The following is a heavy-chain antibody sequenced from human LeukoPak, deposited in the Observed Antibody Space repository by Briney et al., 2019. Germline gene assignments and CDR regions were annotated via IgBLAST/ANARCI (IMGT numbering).Heavy chain of an antibody. CDR3: ARAVAARRAVPNDY. Sequence: GASVKVSCKASGYTSASYGISWVRQAPGQGLEWMGWISAYNGNTNYAQKLQGRVTMTTDTSTSTAYMELRSLRSDDTAVYYCARAVAARRAVPNDYWGQGTLVTVSS. D-gene: IGHD6-6*01. CDR1: GYTSASYG. V-gene: IGHV1-18*01. J-gene: IGHJ4*02. CDR2: ISAYNGNT.